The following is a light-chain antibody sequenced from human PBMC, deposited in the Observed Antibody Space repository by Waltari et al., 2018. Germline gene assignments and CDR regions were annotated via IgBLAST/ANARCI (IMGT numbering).Light chain of an antibody. CDR1: PSNIGAGYD. V-gene: IGLV1-40*01. CDR3: QSYDTTLSVV. J-gene: IGLJ2*01. Sequence: QSVLTQPPSVSGAPGQRVRISCPGSPSNIGAGYDVHWYQQGPGKAPKLIIYGTNTRPLGVPDRFFGSQYGTSASLAIIGLQAEDEGDYYCQSYDTTLSVVFGGGTKLTVL. CDR2: GTN.